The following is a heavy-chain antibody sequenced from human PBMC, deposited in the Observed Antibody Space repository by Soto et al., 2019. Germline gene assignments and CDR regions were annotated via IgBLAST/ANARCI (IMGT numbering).Heavy chain of an antibody. J-gene: IGHJ4*02. D-gene: IGHD6-13*01. V-gene: IGHV4-31*03. CDR2: IYYSGST. Sequence: QVQLQESGPGLVKPSQTLSLTCTVSGGSISSGGYYWSWIRQHPGKGLEWIGGIYYSGSTYYNQALRSRVTISVDTTKNQFSLKLSSVTAAATAVYYCAREGRGIAAAGRIVGASGFDYWGQGTLVTVSS. CDR1: GGSISSGGYY. CDR3: AREGRGIAAAGRIVGASGFDY.